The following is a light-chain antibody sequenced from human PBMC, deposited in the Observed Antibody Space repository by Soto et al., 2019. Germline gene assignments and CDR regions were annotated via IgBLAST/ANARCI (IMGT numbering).Light chain of an antibody. Sequence: QSLLTTPPSVSAAPGQKVTISCSGSSSNIGGNSVSWYQQLPGTAPKLLIYDDDKRPSGIPDRFSGSKSGTSATLGITGFQTGDEADYYCGSWDSSLSAYVFATGTKVTVL. CDR2: DDD. CDR3: GSWDSSLSAYV. CDR1: SSNIGGNS. V-gene: IGLV1-51*01. J-gene: IGLJ1*01.